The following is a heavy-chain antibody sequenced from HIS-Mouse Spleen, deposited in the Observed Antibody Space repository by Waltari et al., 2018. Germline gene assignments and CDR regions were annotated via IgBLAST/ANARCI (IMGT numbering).Heavy chain of an antibody. V-gene: IGHV4-59*08. D-gene: IGHD1-20*01. CDR3: ARREGPYNWNLDAFDI. Sequence: QVQLQESGPGLVKPSETLSLTCTVSGGSISSYYWRWLRQPPGQGLEWIGYIYYSGSTNYNPSLKSRVTISVDTSKNQFSLKLSSVTAADTAVYYCARREGPYNWNLDAFDIWGQGTMVTVSS. J-gene: IGHJ3*02. CDR2: IYYSGST. CDR1: GGSISSYY.